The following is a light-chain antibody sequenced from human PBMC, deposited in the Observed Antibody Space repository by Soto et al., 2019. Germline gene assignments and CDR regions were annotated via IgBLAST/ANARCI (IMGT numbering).Light chain of an antibody. V-gene: IGLV1-40*01. CDR3: QSYDSDRKGV. CDR1: RSNIGAAGYD. J-gene: IGLJ3*02. Sequence: QSVLTQPPSVSGAPGQRVTISCTGRRSNIGAAGYDVHWYQHIPGTAPKLLIYGNNNRPSGVPDRFSGSKSGTSASLAITGLQAEDEADYYCQSYDSDRKGVFGGGTKLTVL. CDR2: GNN.